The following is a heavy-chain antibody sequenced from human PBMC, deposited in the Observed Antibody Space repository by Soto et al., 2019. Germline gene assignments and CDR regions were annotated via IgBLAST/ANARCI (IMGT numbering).Heavy chain of an antibody. D-gene: IGHD2-15*01. CDR2: LIPIFGTA. V-gene: IGHV1-69*01. CDR1: GGTFSSYA. Sequence: QVQLVQSGAEVKKPGSSVKVSCKASGGTFSSYAISWVRQAPGQGLEWMGGLIPIFGTANYAQKFQGRVTITTHESTSTTYMELSSLRSEDRAEYYCARVNTLRWYCGGGSCPLYGMDVWGQGTTVTVSS. J-gene: IGHJ6*02. CDR3: ARVNTLRWYCGGGSCPLYGMDV.